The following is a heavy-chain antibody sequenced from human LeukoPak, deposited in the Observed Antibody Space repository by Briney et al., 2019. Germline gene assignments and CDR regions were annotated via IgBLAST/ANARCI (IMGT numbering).Heavy chain of an antibody. CDR1: GGSISSYY. CDR2: IYYSGST. CDR3: ARSLRYYYDSSGYRSYYGMDV. V-gene: IGHV4-59*01. D-gene: IGHD3-22*01. Sequence: KASETLSLTCTVSGGSISSYYWSWIRQPPGKGLEWIGYIYYSGSTNYNPSLKSRVTISEDTSKNQFSLKLGSVTAADTAVYYCARSLRYYYDSSGYRSYYGMDVWGQGTTVTVSS. J-gene: IGHJ6*02.